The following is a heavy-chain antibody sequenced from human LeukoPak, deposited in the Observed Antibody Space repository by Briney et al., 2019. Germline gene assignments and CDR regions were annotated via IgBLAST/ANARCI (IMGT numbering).Heavy chain of an antibody. CDR1: GYTFSTYT. CDR3: ARGNYDSSGYQTR. V-gene: IGHV7-4-1*02. D-gene: IGHD3-22*01. J-gene: IGHJ4*02. Sequence: ASVKVSCKASGYTFSTYTMHWVRQAPGQGLEWMGWINTNTGNPTYAQSFTGRFVFSLDTSVSTAYLQISSLKAEDTAVYYCARGNYDSSGYQTRWGQGTLVTVSS. CDR2: INTNTGNP.